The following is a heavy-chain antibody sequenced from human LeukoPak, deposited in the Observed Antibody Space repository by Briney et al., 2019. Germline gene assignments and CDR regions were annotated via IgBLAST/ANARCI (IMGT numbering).Heavy chain of an antibody. D-gene: IGHD5-12*01. V-gene: IGHV3-7*02. CDR2: IKQDGSET. J-gene: IGHJ4*02. CDR3: ARAQWRRPDY. Sequence: PGGSLRLSCAASEFTFSGYWMSWFRQAPGKGLEWVATIKQDGSETDYVDSVKGRFTISRDNAKNSLYLQMNSLRIEDKAVYYCARAQWRRPDYWGQGTLVTVSS. CDR1: EFTFSGYW.